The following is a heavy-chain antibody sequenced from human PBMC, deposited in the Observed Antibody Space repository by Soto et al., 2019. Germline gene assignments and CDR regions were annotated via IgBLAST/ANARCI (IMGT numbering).Heavy chain of an antibody. D-gene: IGHD4-17*01. V-gene: IGHV3-23*01. J-gene: IGHJ3*02. CDR2: ISGSGGST. CDR3: AKVSTYGYYLTGLTFDS. Sequence: PGGSLRLSCAASGFTFSSYAMSWVRQAPGKGLEWVSAISGSGGSTYYADSVKGRFTISRDNSKNTLYLQMNSLRAEDTAVYYCAKVSTYGYYLTGLTFDSWGQGTMVTVSS. CDR1: GFTFSSYA.